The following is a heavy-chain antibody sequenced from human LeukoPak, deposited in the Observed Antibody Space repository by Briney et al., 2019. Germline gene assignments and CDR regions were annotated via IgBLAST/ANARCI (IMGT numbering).Heavy chain of an antibody. CDR3: AREAVGIQLWQYYYYYMDV. CDR2: IYTSGST. V-gene: IGHV4-61*02. Sequence: SETLSLTCTVSGGSISSGSYYWSWIRQPAGKGLEWIGRIYTSGSTNYNPSLKSRVTISVDTSKNQFSLKLSSVTAADTAVYYCAREAVGIQLWQYYYYYMDVWGKGTTVTISS. J-gene: IGHJ6*03. D-gene: IGHD5-18*01. CDR1: GGSISSGSYY.